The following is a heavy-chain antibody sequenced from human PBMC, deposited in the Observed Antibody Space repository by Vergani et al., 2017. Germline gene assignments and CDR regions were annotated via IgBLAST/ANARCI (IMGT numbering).Heavy chain of an antibody. J-gene: IGHJ6*02. Sequence: EVQLVESGGGLVQPGGSLKLSCAASGFTFSGSAMHWVRQASGKGLEWVGRIRSKANSYATAYAASVKGRFTISRDDSKNTAYLQMNSLKTEDTAVYYCTGQLVGLIYYYYYGMDVWGQGTTVTVSS. CDR1: GFTFSGSA. CDR3: TGQLVGLIYYYYYGMDV. V-gene: IGHV3-73*01. CDR2: IRSKANSYAT. D-gene: IGHD6-6*01.